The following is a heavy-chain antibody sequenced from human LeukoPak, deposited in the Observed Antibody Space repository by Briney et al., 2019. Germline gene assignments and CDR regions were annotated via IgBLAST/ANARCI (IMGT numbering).Heavy chain of an antibody. D-gene: IGHD3-10*01. Sequence: SETLSLTCAVYGGSFSGYYWSWIRQPPGKGLEWIGEINHSGSTNYNPSLKSRVTISVDTSKNQFSLELSSVTAADTAVYYCARRTYYYGSGSSKFDYWGQGTLVTVSS. V-gene: IGHV4-34*01. CDR1: GGSFSGYY. J-gene: IGHJ4*02. CDR2: INHSGST. CDR3: ARRTYYYGSGSSKFDY.